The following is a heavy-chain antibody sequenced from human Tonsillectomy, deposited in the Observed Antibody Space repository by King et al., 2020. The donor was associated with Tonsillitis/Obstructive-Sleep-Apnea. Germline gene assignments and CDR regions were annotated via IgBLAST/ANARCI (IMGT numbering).Heavy chain of an antibody. J-gene: IGHJ4*02. D-gene: IGHD2-8*01. Sequence: VQLVESGGGVVRPGGSLRLSCAASGFTFDYYGMSWVRQAPGKGLEWVSGINWNGGSSGYADPVKGRVTLSRVNAKNSLYLQMNSLRAEDTALYYCARQGGGVADFDYWGQGTLVTVSS. V-gene: IGHV3-20*04. CDR3: ARQGGGVADFDY. CDR1: GFTFDYYG. CDR2: INWNGGSS.